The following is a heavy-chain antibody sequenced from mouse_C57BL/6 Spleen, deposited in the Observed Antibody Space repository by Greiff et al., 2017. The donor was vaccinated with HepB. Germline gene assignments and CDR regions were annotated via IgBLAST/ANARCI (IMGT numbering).Heavy chain of an antibody. Sequence: VQLQQPGAELVKPGASVKLSCKASGYTFTSYWMQWVKQRPGQGLEWIGEIDPSDSYTNYNQKFKGKATLTVDTSSSTAYLQLSSLTSEDSAVYYCARPLYDGYYVRYYAMDYWGQGTSVTVSS. D-gene: IGHD2-3*01. CDR3: ARPLYDGYYVRYYAMDY. V-gene: IGHV1-50*01. CDR2: IDPSDSYT. CDR1: GYTFTSYW. J-gene: IGHJ4*01.